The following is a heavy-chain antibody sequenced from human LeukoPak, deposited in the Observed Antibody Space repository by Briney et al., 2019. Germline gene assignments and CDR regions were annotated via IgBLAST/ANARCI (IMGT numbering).Heavy chain of an antibody. CDR3: ARDSNNQSKYRNTGDPFDP. D-gene: IGHD2/OR15-2a*01. CDR2: ISYDGSNK. Sequence: GGSLRLSCAASGVTFSSYAMHWVRQAPGKGLEWVAVISYDGSNKYYADSVKGRFTISRDNSKNTLYLQMNSLRAEDTAVYYCARDSNNQSKYRNTGDPFDPWGQGTLVTVSS. V-gene: IGHV3-30-3*01. J-gene: IGHJ5*02. CDR1: GVTFSSYA.